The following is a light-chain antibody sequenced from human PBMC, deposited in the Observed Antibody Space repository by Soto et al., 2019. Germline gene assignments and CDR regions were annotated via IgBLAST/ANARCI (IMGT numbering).Light chain of an antibody. J-gene: IGKJ4*01. CDR1: QGIAPY. CDR3: QKYNSAPRT. Sequence: DVQMTQSPSSLSAFVGDRVTITCRASQGIAPYLAWFQQKPGKVPKLLIYATSTLQSGVPSRFSGSGSVTDFTLTISSLQPEDVGTYYCQKYNSAPRTFGGGTKVEIK. CDR2: ATS. V-gene: IGKV1-27*01.